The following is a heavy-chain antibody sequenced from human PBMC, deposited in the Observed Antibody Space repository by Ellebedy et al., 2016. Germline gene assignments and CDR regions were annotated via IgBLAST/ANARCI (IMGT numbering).Heavy chain of an antibody. Sequence: GESLKISXAASGFPVSRNYMSWVRQAPRKGLEWVSLMTSAATTHFADAVRGRFAMSRDNSKNTVFLQMDNLRLEDTAVYYCARSYDTSGFSSWDSWGQGTLVIV. CDR2: MTSAATT. J-gene: IGHJ4*02. D-gene: IGHD3-22*01. V-gene: IGHV3-66*01. CDR1: GFPVSRNY. CDR3: ARSYDTSGFSSWDS.